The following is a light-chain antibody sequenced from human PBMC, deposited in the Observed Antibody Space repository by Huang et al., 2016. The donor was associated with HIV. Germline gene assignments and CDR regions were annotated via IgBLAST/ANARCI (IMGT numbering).Light chain of an antibody. CDR2: GGS. CDR1: QTISSSY. CDR3: QQYGSTIT. V-gene: IGKV3-20*01. J-gene: IGKJ5*01. Sequence: EIVLTQSPGTLSLSPGERATLSCRASQTISSSYLAWYQQKLGQAPRLLIYGGSSRATGVPDRFSGSGSGTEFILTISRLEPEDFAVYYCQQYGSTITFGQGTRLEIK.